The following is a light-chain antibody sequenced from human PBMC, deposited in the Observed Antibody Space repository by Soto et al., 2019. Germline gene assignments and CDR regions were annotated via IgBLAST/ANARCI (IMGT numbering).Light chain of an antibody. CDR2: DAS. V-gene: IGKV1-5*01. CDR3: QQDNIWTIT. CDR1: QSISSW. Sequence: MKMIQSPSALSASLGDVSTHTFLASQSISSWLAWYQQKPGKAPKLLIYDASSLESGVPSRFSGSGSGTEFTLTIVGLQSEDFATYYCQQDNIWTITFGRGTKVEIK. J-gene: IGKJ4*01.